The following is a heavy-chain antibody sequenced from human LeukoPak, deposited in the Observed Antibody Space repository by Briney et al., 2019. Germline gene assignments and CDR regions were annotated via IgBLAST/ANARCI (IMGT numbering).Heavy chain of an antibody. D-gene: IGHD3-10*01. CDR2: IVVGSGNT. CDR1: GFTFTSSA. J-gene: IGHJ3*02. CDR3: AADHLWFGSDAFDI. V-gene: IGHV1-58*02. Sequence: SAKVSCKASGFTFTSSAMQWVRQARGQRLEWIGWIVVGSGNTNYAQKFQERVTITRDMSTSTAYMELSSLRSEDTAVYYCAADHLWFGSDAFDIWGQGTMVTVSS.